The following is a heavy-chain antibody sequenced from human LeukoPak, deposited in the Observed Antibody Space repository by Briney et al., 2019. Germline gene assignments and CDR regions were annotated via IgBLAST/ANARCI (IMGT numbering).Heavy chain of an antibody. CDR1: GFTFSSYW. CDR3: AKEAVAGIYYYYGMDV. J-gene: IGHJ6*02. D-gene: IGHD6-19*01. Sequence: LPGGSLRLSCAASGFTFSSYWMSWVRQAPGKGLEWVSAISGSGGSTYYADSVKGRFTISRDNSKNTLYLQMNSLRAEDTAVYYCAKEAVAGIYYYYGMDVWGQGTTVTVSS. V-gene: IGHV3-23*01. CDR2: ISGSGGST.